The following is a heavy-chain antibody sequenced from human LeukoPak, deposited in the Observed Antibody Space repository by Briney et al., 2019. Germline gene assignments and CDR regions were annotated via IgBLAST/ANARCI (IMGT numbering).Heavy chain of an antibody. CDR1: AFTFSSYS. CDR3: ARSQDYDSSGYYYGLDGRDFDY. J-gene: IGHJ4*02. Sequence: GGSLRLSCAASAFTFSSYSMNRVRQAPGKGLEWVSCISSSSNTIYYADSVKGRFTISRDNAKNSLYLQMNSLRAEDTAVYYCARSQDYDSSGYYYGLDGRDFDYWGQGTLVTVS. CDR2: ISSSSNTI. V-gene: IGHV3-48*01. D-gene: IGHD3-22*01.